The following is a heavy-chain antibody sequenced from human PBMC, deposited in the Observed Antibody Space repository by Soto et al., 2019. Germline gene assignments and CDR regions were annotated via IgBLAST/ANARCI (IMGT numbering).Heavy chain of an antibody. V-gene: IGHV4-30-2*01. J-gene: IGHJ5*02. CDR1: GGSISSGGYS. Sequence: SETLSLTCAVSGGSISSGGYSWSWIRQPPGKGLEWIGYIYHSGSTYYNPSLKSRVTISVDRSKNQFSLKLSSVTAADTAVYYCARGAGAYYDSSGYPTAWGQGTLVTVS. CDR2: IYHSGST. D-gene: IGHD3-22*01. CDR3: ARGAGAYYDSSGYPTA.